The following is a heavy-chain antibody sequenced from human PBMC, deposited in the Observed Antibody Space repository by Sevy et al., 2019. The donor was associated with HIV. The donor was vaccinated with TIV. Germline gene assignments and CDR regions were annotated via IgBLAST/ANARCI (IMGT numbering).Heavy chain of an antibody. CDR2: MNPNTDNT. D-gene: IGHD3-22*01. CDR1: GYIFTSYD. CDR3: ARSGDSSGLKTYFDY. Sequence: ASVKVSCKASGYIFTSYDINWVRQATGQGLAWMGWMNPNTDNTGYAQKFQGRVTMTRNTSISTAYMELSSLRSEDTAVYYCARSGDSSGLKTYFDYWGQGTLVTVSS. J-gene: IGHJ4*02. V-gene: IGHV1-8*01.